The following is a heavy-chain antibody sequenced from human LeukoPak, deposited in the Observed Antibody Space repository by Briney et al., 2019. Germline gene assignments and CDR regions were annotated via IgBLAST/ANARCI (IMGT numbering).Heavy chain of an antibody. D-gene: IGHD6-19*01. CDR2: INPSGGST. Sequence: ASVKVSCKASGYTFTSYYMHWVRQAPGQGLEWMGIINPSGGSTSYAQKFQGRVTMTRDTSTSTVYMELSSLRSEDTAVYYCARERGIRRWLVRDWYFDLWGRGTLVTVSS. J-gene: IGHJ2*01. V-gene: IGHV1-46*01. CDR1: GYTFTSYY. CDR3: ARERGIRRWLVRDWYFDL.